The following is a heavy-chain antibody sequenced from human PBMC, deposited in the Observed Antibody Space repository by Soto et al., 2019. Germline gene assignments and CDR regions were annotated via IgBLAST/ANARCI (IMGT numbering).Heavy chain of an antibody. V-gene: IGHV3-30*18. D-gene: IGHD3-16*01. CDR2: ISYDGSNR. J-gene: IGHJ6*02. Sequence: QMQLVESGGGVVQPGRSLRLSCVASGFTFTNYGMHWVRQAPGKGLEWVSIISYDGSNRYYGDSVRGRFTISRDDSKNTVYLQMDSPRAEDTAIYYCAKDWRMVTFGDPYFGMDVWGQGTSVTVAS. CDR1: GFTFTNYG. CDR3: AKDWRMVTFGDPYFGMDV.